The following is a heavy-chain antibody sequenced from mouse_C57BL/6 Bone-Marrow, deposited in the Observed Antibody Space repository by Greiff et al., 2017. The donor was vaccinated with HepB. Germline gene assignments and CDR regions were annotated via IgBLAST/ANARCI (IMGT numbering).Heavy chain of an antibody. Sequence: EVQGVESGGGLVKPGGSLKLSCAASGFTFSDYGMHWVRQAPEKGLEWVAYISSGSSTIYYADTVKGRFTISRDNAKNTLFLQMTSLRSEDTAMYYCARNIYYYGSWYFDVWGTGTTVTVSS. J-gene: IGHJ1*03. D-gene: IGHD1-1*01. CDR3: ARNIYYYGSWYFDV. V-gene: IGHV5-17*01. CDR1: GFTFSDYG. CDR2: ISSGSSTI.